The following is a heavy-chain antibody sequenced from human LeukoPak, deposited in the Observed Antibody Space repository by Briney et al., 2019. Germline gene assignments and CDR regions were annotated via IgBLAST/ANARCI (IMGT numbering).Heavy chain of an antibody. CDR2: IYYSGST. V-gene: IGHV4-59*01. Sequence: SETLSLTCTVSGGSISSYYWSWIRQPPGKGLEWIGYIYYSGSTNYNPSLKSRVTISVDTSKNQFSLKLSSVTAADTAVYYCARDGSHYYDSSGYYYLDYWGQGTLVTVSS. CDR1: GGSISSYY. J-gene: IGHJ4*02. CDR3: ARDGSHYYDSSGYYYLDY. D-gene: IGHD3-22*01.